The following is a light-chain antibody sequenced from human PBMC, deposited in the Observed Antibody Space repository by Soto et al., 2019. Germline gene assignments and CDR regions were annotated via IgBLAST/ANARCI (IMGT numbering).Light chain of an antibody. Sequence: DIVMTQITVSLPVTPGDPASISCNSIQSLLNSHGYNYMDLYLQKPGQSPQLLIYFGSYRASGVPDRFSGSGSGTTFTLRISRVETDDFGIYYCMKALQVPITFGQGTRLEIK. CDR1: QSLLNSHGYNY. CDR2: FGS. V-gene: IGKV2-28*01. CDR3: MKALQVPIT. J-gene: IGKJ5*01.